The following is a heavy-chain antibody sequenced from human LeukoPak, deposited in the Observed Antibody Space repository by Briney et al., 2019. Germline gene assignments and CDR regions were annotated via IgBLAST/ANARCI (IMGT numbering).Heavy chain of an antibody. CDR2: IYYSGST. CDR3: ARVAIAVALNYFDY. D-gene: IGHD6-19*01. J-gene: IGHJ4*02. Sequence: PSETLSLTCTVSGGSISSSSYYWGWIRQPPGKGLEWIGSIYYSGSTYYNPSLKSRVTISVDTSKNRFSLKLSSVTAADTAVYYCARVAIAVALNYFDYWGQGTLVTVSS. CDR1: GGSISSSSYY. V-gene: IGHV4-39*07.